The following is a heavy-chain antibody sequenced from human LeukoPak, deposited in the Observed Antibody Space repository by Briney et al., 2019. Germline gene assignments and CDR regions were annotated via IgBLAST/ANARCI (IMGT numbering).Heavy chain of an antibody. CDR2: ISWNSGSI. CDR3: AKTYSSGWDDAFDI. CDR1: GFTFDDYA. J-gene: IGHJ3*02. V-gene: IGHV3-9*03. Sequence: PGGSLRLSCAASGFTFDDYAMHWVRQAPGKGLEWVSGISWNSGSIGYADSVKGRFTISRDNAKNSLYLQMNSLRAEDMALCYCAKTYSSGWDDAFDIWGQGTMVTVSS. D-gene: IGHD6-19*01.